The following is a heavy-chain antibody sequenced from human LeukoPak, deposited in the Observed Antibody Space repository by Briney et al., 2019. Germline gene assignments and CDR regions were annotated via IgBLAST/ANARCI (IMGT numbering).Heavy chain of an antibody. CDR1: GGSVSSGSYY. CDR2: IYYSGST. V-gene: IGHV4-61*01. CDR3: AIRSCSAAGTGCYMDV. D-gene: IGHD6-13*01. J-gene: IGHJ6*03. Sequence: SETLSLTCTVSGGSVSSGSYYWSWIRQPPGKGLEWIGYIYYSGSTNYNPSLKSRVTISVDTSKNQFSLKLSSVTAADTAVYYCAIRSCSAAGTGCYMDVWGKGTTVTVSS.